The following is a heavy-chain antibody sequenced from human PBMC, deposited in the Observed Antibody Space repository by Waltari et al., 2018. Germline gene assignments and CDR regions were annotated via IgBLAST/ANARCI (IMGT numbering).Heavy chain of an antibody. J-gene: IGHJ3*01. CDR1: VFSITRIINY. Sequence: QLQLQESGPRLVRPSETLSLICRVSVFSITRIINYWAWIRPSPGQGLEWFGTVSYSGTTYISPSLKSRVSVSRDTSKNQVSLILGSVTAADMAVYYCATYIGASVGTAAFDVWGQGTMVTVSS. CDR3: ATYIGASVGTAAFDV. CDR2: VSYSGTT. V-gene: IGHV4-39*01. D-gene: IGHD5-12*01.